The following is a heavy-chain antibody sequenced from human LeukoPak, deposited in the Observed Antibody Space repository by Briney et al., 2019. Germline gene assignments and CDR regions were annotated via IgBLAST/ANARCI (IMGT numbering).Heavy chain of an antibody. J-gene: IGHJ6*04. V-gene: IGHV4-4*07. CDR2: IYTSGST. D-gene: IGHD2-15*01. CDR3: ARVVMCGNGGSCYQSYYYYYGMDV. Sequence: PSETLSLTCTVSGGSISSYYWSWIRQPAGKGLEWIGRIYTSGSTNYNPSLKSRVTMSVDTSKNQFSLKLSSVTAADTAVYYCARVVMCGNGGSCYQSYYYYYGMDVWGKGTTVTVSS. CDR1: GGSISSYY.